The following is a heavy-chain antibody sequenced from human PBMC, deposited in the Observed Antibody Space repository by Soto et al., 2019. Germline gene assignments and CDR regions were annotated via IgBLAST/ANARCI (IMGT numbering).Heavy chain of an antibody. Sequence: PGESLKISCWGSGYSFATYWIGWVRQMPGKGLEWMGIIYPGDSETRYSPSFQGQVTISADKSFSTAYLQWSSLKASDTAMYYCARCGYGGKYYKGCWFDPWGQGTLVTVSS. CDR3: ARCGYGGKYYKGCWFDP. J-gene: IGHJ5*02. CDR2: IYPGDSET. CDR1: GYSFATYW. D-gene: IGHD1-26*01. V-gene: IGHV5-51*01.